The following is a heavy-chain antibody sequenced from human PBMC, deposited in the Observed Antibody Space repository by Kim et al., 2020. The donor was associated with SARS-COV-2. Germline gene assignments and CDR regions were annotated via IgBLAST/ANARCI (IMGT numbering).Heavy chain of an antibody. V-gene: IGHV3-13*01. CDR2: IGTAGDT. CDR3: ARGGGWFRPYYFDS. J-gene: IGHJ4*02. Sequence: GGTLRLSCAASGFTFSGYDMHWVRQATGKGLEWISAIGTAGDTYYPGSVKGRFTISRENAKNSLYLQMNSLRAGDTAVYYCARGGGWFRPYYFDSWGQGTLVTVSS. CDR1: GFTFSGYD. D-gene: IGHD3-10*01.